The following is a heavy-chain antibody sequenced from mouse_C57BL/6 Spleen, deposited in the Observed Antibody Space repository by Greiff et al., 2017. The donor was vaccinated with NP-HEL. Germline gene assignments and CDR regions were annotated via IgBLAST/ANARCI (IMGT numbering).Heavy chain of an antibody. D-gene: IGHD1-1*01. CDR1: GYTFTSYW. CDR2: IDPSDSYT. CDR3: ARGGVAPYFYD. J-gene: IGHJ2*01. Sequence: QVQLQQPGAELVRPGTSVKLSCKASGYTFTSYWMHWVKQRPGQGLEWIGVIDPSDSYTNYNQKFKGKATLTVDTSSSTAYMQLSSLTSEDSAVYYCARGGVAPYFYDWGKGTTLTVSS. V-gene: IGHV1-59*01.